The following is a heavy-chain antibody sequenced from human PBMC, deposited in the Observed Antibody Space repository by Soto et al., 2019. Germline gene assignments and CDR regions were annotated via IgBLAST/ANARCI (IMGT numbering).Heavy chain of an antibody. V-gene: IGHV4-34*01. J-gene: IGHJ5*02. CDR1: GWSFGDYY. Sequence: PWESLCLTCAVYGWSFGDYYWRWVRQPPGKGLEWIGEINHSGSTNYNPSLKSRVTISLDTSKNQGSLTLSSVTAADTAVYYCARGRWGITTVRGARAREIQNWFDPWGQGTLVTVSS. CDR2: INHSGST. D-gene: IGHD3-10*01. CDR3: ARGRWGITTVRGARAREIQNWFDP.